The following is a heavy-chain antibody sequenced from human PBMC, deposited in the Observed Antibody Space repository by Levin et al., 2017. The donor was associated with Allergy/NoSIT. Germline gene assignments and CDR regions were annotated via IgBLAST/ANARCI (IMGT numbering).Heavy chain of an antibody. CDR2: IDWDDDK. J-gene: IGHJ4*02. CDR1: GFSLRTSGMR. D-gene: IGHD6-13*01. V-gene: IGHV2-70*04. CDR3: ARSEYSRPLGY. Sequence: TLSLTCTFSGFSLRTSGMRVSWIRQPPGTALEWLARIDWDDDKFYSTSLKTRLTISKDTSKNQVVLTMTNMDPVDTATYYCARSEYSRPLGYWGQGTLVTVSS.